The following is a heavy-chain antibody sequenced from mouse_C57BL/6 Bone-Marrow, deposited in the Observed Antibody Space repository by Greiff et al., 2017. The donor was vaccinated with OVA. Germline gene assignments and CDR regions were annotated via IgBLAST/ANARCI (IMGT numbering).Heavy chain of an antibody. V-gene: IGHV1-64*01. CDR2: IHPNSGST. CDR1: GYTFTSYW. Sequence: VQLQQPGAELVKPGASVKLSCKASGYTFTSYWMHWVKQRPGQGLEWIGMIHPNSGSTNYNEKFKSKATLTVDKSSSTAYMQLSSLTSEDSAVYYCARRWLRRAYWGQGTLVTVSA. CDR3: ARRWLRRAY. D-gene: IGHD2-2*01. J-gene: IGHJ3*01.